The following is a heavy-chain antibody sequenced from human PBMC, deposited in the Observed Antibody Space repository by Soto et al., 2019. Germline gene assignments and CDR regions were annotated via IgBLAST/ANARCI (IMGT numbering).Heavy chain of an antibody. Sequence: QVQLQQWGAGLLKPSETLSLTCSVSGGSFSDHFWTWIRLPPGKGLQWIGEIKHGGSTNYNPSLTSRVTIPQATPTNQFSLNLTSVTAADPAVYYCARGPPIMYYGTGGYYFFDYWGQGTLVTVSS. CDR2: IKHGGST. J-gene: IGHJ4*02. CDR3: ARGPPIMYYGTGGYYFFDY. D-gene: IGHD2-8*02. CDR1: GGSFSDHF. V-gene: IGHV4-34*01.